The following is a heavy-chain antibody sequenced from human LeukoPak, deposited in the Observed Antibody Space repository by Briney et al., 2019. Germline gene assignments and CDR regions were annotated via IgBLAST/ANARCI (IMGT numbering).Heavy chain of an antibody. Sequence: ASVNVSCNASASTFTNYYIDWVWLGHGQGLEWKGVIILSGGSTSYDQTDPGRVSMTMARSTSNDYMELNILRLKDKAVSDYARSDYDNSRGYFDYWGQGTLVTVSS. D-gene: IGHD4-11*01. CDR3: ARSDYDNSRGYFDY. CDR2: IILSGGST. CDR1: ASTFTNYY. J-gene: IGHJ4*02. V-gene: IGHV1-46*01.